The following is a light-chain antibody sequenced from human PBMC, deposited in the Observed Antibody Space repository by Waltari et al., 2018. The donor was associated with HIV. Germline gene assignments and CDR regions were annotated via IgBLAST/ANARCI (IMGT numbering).Light chain of an antibody. Sequence: SYELTQPPSVSVSPGQTASSPCSGATLGDKYACWYQKKPGQSPVLVIYQDSKRPSGIPERFSGSNSGNTATLTISGTQAMDEADYYCQAWDSSVVFGGGTKLTVL. CDR1: TLGDKY. V-gene: IGLV3-1*01. CDR3: QAWDSSVV. CDR2: QDS. J-gene: IGLJ2*01.